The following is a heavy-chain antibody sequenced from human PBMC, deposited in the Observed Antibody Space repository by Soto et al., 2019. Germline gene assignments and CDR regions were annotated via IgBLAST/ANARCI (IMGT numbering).Heavy chain of an antibody. CDR2: ISYDGSNK. CDR3: ARESASNSNYDEYGWFDP. V-gene: IGHV3-30-3*01. D-gene: IGHD4-4*01. J-gene: IGHJ5*02. Sequence: QVQLVESGGGVVQPGRSLRLSCAASGFTFSSYAMHWVRQAPGKGLERVAVISYDGSNKYYADSVKGRFTISRDNSKNALYLQRNSLGDEDRAVYYCARESASNSNYDEYGWFDPWGQGTLVTVTS. CDR1: GFTFSSYA.